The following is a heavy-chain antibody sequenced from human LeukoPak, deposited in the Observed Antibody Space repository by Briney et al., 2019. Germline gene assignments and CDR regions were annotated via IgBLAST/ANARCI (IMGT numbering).Heavy chain of an antibody. CDR3: ARDNYDSSGYYYDY. D-gene: IGHD3-22*01. CDR1: GFTFSDYY. CDR2: ISSSGSTI. V-gene: IGHV3-11*04. J-gene: IGHJ4*02. Sequence: GGSLRLSCAASGFTFSDYYMNWIRQAPGKGLEWVSYISSSGSTIYYADSVKGRFTISRDNAKNSLYLQMNSLRAEDTAVYYCARDNYDSSGYYYDYWGQGTLVTVSS.